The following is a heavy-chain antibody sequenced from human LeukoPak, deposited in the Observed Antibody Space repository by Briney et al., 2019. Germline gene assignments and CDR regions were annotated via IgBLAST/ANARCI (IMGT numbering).Heavy chain of an antibody. CDR2: IYYSGST. J-gene: IGHJ4*02. V-gene: IGHV4-59*01. CDR3: ARDSSGYDLLWFTY. Sequence: SETLSLTCTVSGGSISSYYWSWIRQPPGKGLEWIGYIYYSGSTNYNPSLKSRVTISVDTSKNQFSLKLSSVTAADTAVYYCARDSSGYDLLWFTYWGKGTLVTVSS. D-gene: IGHD5-12*01. CDR1: GGSISSYY.